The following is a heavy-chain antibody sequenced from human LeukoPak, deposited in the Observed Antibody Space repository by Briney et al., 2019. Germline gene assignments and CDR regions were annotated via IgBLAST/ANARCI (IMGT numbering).Heavy chain of an antibody. J-gene: IGHJ4*02. CDR2: ISSSSSYI. V-gene: IGHV3-21*01. CDR1: GFTVSSNY. D-gene: IGHD7-27*01. CDR3: ARDQLNWGIGFCDY. Sequence: GGSLRLSCAASGFTVSSNYMSWVRQAPGKGLEWVSSISSSSSYIYYADSVKGRFTISRDNAKNSLYLQMNSLRAEDTAVYYCARDQLNWGIGFCDYWGQGTLVTVSS.